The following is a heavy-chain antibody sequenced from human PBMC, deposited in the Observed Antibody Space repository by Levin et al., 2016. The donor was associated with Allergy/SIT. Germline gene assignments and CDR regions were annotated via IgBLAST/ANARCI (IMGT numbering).Heavy chain of an antibody. J-gene: IGHJ4*02. D-gene: IGHD1-26*01. CDR1: GDSINSYY. V-gene: IGHV4-59*03. CDR2: IHDTDS. Sequence: SETLSLTCTVSGDSINSYYWTWIRQPPGKGLEWIGYIHDTDSRYNPSLESRVTLSEDTSKNQISLKLASVTAADTAVYYCATAYSWSWFFVWGQGALVTVSS. CDR3: ATAYSWSWFFV.